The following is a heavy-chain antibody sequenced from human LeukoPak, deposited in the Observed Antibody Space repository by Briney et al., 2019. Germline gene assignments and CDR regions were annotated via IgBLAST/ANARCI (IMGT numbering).Heavy chain of an antibody. V-gene: IGHV3-21*01. CDR2: ISSSSSYI. CDR1: GFTFSSYS. CDR3: AREPPPRITRVRGDILN. Sequence: GGSLRLSCAASGFTFSSYSMNWVRQAPGKGLEWVSSISSSSSYIYYADSVKGRFTISRDNAKNSLYLQMNSLRAEDTAVYYCAREPPPRITRVRGDILNWGQGTLVTVSS. D-gene: IGHD3-10*01. J-gene: IGHJ4*02.